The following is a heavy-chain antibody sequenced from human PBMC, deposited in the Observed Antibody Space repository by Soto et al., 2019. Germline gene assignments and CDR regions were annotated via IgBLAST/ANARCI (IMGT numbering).Heavy chain of an antibody. CDR2: IIPILGIA. V-gene: IGHV1-69*02. D-gene: IGHD6-19*01. CDR3: ARQARIAVARTRDWFDP. Sequence: QVQLVQSGAEVKKPGSSVKVSCKASGGTFSSYTISWVRQAPGQGLEWMGRIIPILGIANYAQKFQGRVTITADKSTSTAYMQLSSLRSEDTAAYYSARQARIAVARTRDWFDPWGQGTLVTVSS. J-gene: IGHJ5*02. CDR1: GGTFSSYT.